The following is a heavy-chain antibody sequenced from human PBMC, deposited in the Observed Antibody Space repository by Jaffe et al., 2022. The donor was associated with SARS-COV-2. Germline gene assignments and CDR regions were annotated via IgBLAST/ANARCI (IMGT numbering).Heavy chain of an antibody. J-gene: IGHJ4*02. CDR2: IYPGGSA. CDR3: ARLKGDFSSLYYFDF. V-gene: IGHV4-61*02. CDR1: GDSISSGNHY. D-gene: IGHD3-16*02. Sequence: QVQLLESGPGLVKPSQTLSLTCTVSGDSISSGNHYWSWIRQPAGKGLEWIGRIYPGGSANYNASLESRVTISIDTSKNQFSLNLKSVTAADTAVYYCARLKGDFSSLYYFDFWGQGALVTVSS.